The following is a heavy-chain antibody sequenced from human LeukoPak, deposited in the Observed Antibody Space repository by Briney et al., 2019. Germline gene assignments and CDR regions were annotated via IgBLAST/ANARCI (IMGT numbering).Heavy chain of an antibody. CDR3: AKSRVSGYRHPFDY. CDR2: ISWNSGSI. Sequence: SLRLSCAASGFTFDDYAMHWVRQAPGKGLEWVSGISWNSGSIGYADSVKGRFTISRDNAKNSLYLQMNSLRAEDTALYYCAKSRVSGYRHPFDYWGQGTLVTVSS. D-gene: IGHD3-22*01. CDR1: GFTFDDYA. V-gene: IGHV3-9*01. J-gene: IGHJ4*02.